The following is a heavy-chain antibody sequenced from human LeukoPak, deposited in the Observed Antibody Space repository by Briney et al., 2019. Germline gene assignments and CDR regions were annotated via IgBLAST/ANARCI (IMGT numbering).Heavy chain of an antibody. CDR3: TTDYAILTGYPADY. V-gene: IGHV3-15*01. CDR1: GFTVSNAW. J-gene: IGHJ4*02. CDR2: IKSKTDGGTT. Sequence: PGGSLRLSCAASGFTVSNAWMSWVRQAPGKGLEWVGRIKSKTDGGTTDYAAHVKGRFTISRDDSKNTLYLQMHSLKTEDTAVYYCTTDYAILTGYPADYWGQGTLVTVSS. D-gene: IGHD3-9*01.